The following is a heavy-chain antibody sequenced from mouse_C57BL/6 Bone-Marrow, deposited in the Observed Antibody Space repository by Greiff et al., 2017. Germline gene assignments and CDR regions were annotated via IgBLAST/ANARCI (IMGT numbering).Heavy chain of an antibody. CDR1: GYTFTSYW. D-gene: IGHD3-3*01. CDR3: ARGTRGFFFAY. Sequence: QVQLQQSGAELVRPGSSVKLSCKASGYTFTSYWMHWVKQRPIQGLEWIGNIDPSDSETHYNQKFKDKATLTVDKSSSTAYMQLSSLTSEDSAVYYCARGTRGFFFAYWGQGTLVTVSA. V-gene: IGHV1-52*01. CDR2: IDPSDSET. J-gene: IGHJ3*01.